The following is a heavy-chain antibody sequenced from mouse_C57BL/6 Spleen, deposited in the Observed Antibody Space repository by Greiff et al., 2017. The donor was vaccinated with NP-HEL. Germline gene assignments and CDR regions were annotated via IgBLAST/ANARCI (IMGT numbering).Heavy chain of an antibody. CDR3: ARSRQRRGGFDY. J-gene: IGHJ2*01. V-gene: IGHV1-50*01. Sequence: VQLQQPGAELVKPGASVKLSCKASGYTFTSYWMQWVKQRPGQGLEWIGEIDPSDSYTNYNQKFKGKATLTVDTSSSTAYMQLSSLTSEDSAVYYCARSRQRRGGFDYWGQGTTLTVSS. CDR1: GYTFTSYW. CDR2: IDPSDSYT.